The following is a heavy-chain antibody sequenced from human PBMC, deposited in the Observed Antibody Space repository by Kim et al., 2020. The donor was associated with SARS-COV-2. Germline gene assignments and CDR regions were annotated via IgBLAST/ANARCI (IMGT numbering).Heavy chain of an antibody. J-gene: IGHJ4*02. D-gene: IGHD3-22*01. CDR3: AKDTYYYDSSGSDY. CDR1: GFTFSSYG. V-gene: IGHV3-30*18. CDR2: ISYDGSNK. Sequence: GGSLRLSCAASGFTFSSYGMHWVRQAPGKGLEWVAVISYDGSNKYYADSVKGRFTISRDNSKNTLYLQMNSLRAEDTAVYYCAKDTYYYDSSGSDYWGQGTLVTVSS.